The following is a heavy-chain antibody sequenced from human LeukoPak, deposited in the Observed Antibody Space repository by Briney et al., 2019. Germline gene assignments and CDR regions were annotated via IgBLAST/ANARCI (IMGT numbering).Heavy chain of an antibody. CDR1: GYTFTSYG. CDR3: ARGKILAAADEYYFDY. CDR2: ISAYNGNT. J-gene: IGHJ4*02. Sequence: ASVKVSFKASGYTFTSYGISWVRRAPGQGLEWMGWISAYNGNTNYAQKLQGRVTMTTDTSTSTAYMELRSLRSDDTAVYYCARGKILAAADEYYFDYWGQGTLVTVSS. D-gene: IGHD6-13*01. V-gene: IGHV1-18*01.